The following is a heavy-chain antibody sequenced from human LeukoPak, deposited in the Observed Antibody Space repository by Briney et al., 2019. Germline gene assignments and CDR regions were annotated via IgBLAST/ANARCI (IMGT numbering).Heavy chain of an antibody. V-gene: IGHV4-34*01. D-gene: IGHD6-13*01. CDR2: INHSGST. Sequence: SETLSLTCAVYGGSFSGYYWSWIRQTPGKGLEWIGEINHSGSTNYNPSLKSRVTISVDTSKNQFSLKLSSVTAADTAVYYCARGPGIAAAGHPFDYWGQGTLVTVSS. CDR3: ARGPGIAAAGHPFDY. J-gene: IGHJ4*02. CDR1: GGSFSGYY.